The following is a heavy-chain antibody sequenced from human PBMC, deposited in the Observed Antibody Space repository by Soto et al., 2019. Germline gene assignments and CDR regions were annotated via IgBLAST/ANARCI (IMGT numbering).Heavy chain of an antibody. Sequence: QVQLVHSGAEVKKPGASVKVSCKASGYTFTSYGISWVRQAPGQGLEWMGWISAYNGNTNYAQKLQGRVTMTTDTSTSTAYMELRSLRPDDTAVYYCARGCSSTSCYALYYFDYWGQGTLVTVSS. CDR2: ISAYNGNT. V-gene: IGHV1-18*01. D-gene: IGHD2-2*01. CDR1: GYTFTSYG. J-gene: IGHJ4*02. CDR3: ARGCSSTSCYALYYFDY.